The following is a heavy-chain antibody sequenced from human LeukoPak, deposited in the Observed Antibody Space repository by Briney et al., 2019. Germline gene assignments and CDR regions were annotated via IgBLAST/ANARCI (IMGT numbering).Heavy chain of an antibody. V-gene: IGHV1-2*02. CDR2: INPNSGGT. D-gene: IGHD2-15*01. CDR3: ARGDRVVCSGGSCHGYYFDY. Sequence: ASVKVSCKASGYTFTSYDINWVRQAPGQGLEWMGWINPNSGGTNYAQKFQGRVTMTRDMSTSTVYMELSSLRSEDTAVYYCARGDRVVCSGGSCHGYYFDYWGQGTLVTVSS. CDR1: GYTFTSYD. J-gene: IGHJ4*02.